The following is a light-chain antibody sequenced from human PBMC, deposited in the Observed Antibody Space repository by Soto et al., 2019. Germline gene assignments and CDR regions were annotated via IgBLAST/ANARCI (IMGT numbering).Light chain of an antibody. J-gene: IGKJ2*01. CDR2: DAS. V-gene: IGKV1-5*01. CDR3: QQHNDYSTVT. Sequence: DIQMNQSPSTLSASVGARVTITCRASQTIGSSLAWYQHKPGKAPKLLIFDASTLQTGSSARFSGSGFGTDITLTINNLQPDDFATDYSQQHNDYSTVTCGQGTKLEIK. CDR1: QTIGSS.